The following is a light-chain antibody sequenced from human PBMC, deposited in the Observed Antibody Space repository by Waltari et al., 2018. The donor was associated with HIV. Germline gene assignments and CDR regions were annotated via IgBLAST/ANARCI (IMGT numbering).Light chain of an antibody. V-gene: IGLV4-69*02. CDR2: LNSDGRH. CDR3: QTWRTGLQV. J-gene: IGLJ3*02. Sequence: QVVLTQPPSASASLGASVRLTCTLSSGHNNYVIAWHQQQPEKGPRFLMKLNSDGRHSKGDGVPDRFSGPSSGAERYLIISSLQSEDAADYFCQTWRTGLQVFGGGTRLTVL. CDR1: SGHNNYV.